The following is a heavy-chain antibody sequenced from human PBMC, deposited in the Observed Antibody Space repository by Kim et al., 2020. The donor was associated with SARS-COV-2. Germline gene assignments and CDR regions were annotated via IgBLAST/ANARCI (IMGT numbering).Heavy chain of an antibody. Sequence: GGSLRLSCAASGFTFDDYAIQWVRQVPGKGLEWVSVISRDGGERKDADSVKGRITISRDNSKKSVYLQMNSLSSEDTALYYCVRGQQCLIKNWCQGTQVTVPS. D-gene: IGHD6-19*01. CDR3: VRGQQCLIKN. CDR2: ISRDGGER. V-gene: IGHV3-43*02. CDR1: GFTFDDYA. J-gene: IGHJ4*02.